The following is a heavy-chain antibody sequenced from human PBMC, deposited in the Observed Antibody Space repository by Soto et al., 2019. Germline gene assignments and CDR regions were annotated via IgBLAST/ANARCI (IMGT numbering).Heavy chain of an antibody. CDR1: GGYFNDNY. J-gene: IGHJ5*02. D-gene: IGHD3-10*01. CDR3: ATSLWFGTQVEL. V-gene: IGHV4-34*01. CDR2: ISRSGTT. Sequence: QVQLQQWGAGLLKPSETLSLSCAVYGGYFNDNYYTWFRQPPGKGLEWIGEISRSGTTKYIPSLKSRASISLDTSKTQVSLKVTSVTAADTAVYYCATSLWFGTQVELWGQGALVTVSS.